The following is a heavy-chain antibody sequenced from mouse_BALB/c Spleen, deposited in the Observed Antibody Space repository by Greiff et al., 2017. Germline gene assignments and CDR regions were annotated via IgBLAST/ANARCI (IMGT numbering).Heavy chain of an antibody. J-gene: IGHJ3*01. Sequence: VQLQQSGAELVRPGSSVKISCKASGYAFSSYWMNWVKQRPGQGLEWIGQIYPGDGDTNYNGKFKGKATLTADKSSSTAYMQLSSLTSEDSAVYFCARDGISLAWFAYWGQGTLVTVSA. D-gene: IGHD1-3*01. CDR3: ARDGISLAWFAY. V-gene: IGHV1-80*01. CDR1: GYAFSSYW. CDR2: IYPGDGDT.